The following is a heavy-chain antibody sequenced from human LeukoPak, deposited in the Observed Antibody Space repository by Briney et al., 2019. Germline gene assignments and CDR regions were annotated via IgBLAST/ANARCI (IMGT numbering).Heavy chain of an antibody. Sequence: ASVKVSCTASGYTFISYGVSWVRQAPGPGREWRGWISAYNGNTNYAQKFQGRVAMTTDTSTNTAYMELGSLRSDDTAVYYCARDHPRLVATIGQYFWYGMDVWGQGTTVTVSS. CDR1: GYTFISYG. D-gene: IGHD5-12*01. CDR3: ARDHPRLVATIGQYFWYGMDV. J-gene: IGHJ6*02. V-gene: IGHV1-18*01. CDR2: ISAYNGNT.